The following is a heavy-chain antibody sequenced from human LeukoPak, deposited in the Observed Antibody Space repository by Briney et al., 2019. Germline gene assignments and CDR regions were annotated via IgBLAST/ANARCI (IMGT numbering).Heavy chain of an antibody. CDR2: IRYDGSNK. CDR3: AKKGVYGDYIDY. J-gene: IGHJ4*02. V-gene: IGHV3-30*02. CDR1: GYTFSSYG. D-gene: IGHD4-17*01. Sequence: GGSLRLYCAASGYTFSSYGMHWVRQAPGKGLEWVAFIRYDGSNKYYADSVKGRFTISRDNSKNTLYLQLNSLRAEDTAVYYCAKKGVYGDYIDYWGQGTLVTVSS.